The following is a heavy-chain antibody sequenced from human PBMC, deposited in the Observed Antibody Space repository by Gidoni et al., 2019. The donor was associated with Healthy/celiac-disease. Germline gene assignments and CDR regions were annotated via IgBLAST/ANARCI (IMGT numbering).Heavy chain of an antibody. CDR2: LYWDDDK. CDR1: GFSLSTSGVG. Sequence: QITLKESGPTLVNPTQTLTLTCTFSGFSLSTSGVGVGWIRQPPGKALEWLALLYWDDDKRYSPSLKSRLTITKDTSKNQVVLTMTNMDPVDTATYYCYGFHSDYYFDYWGQGTLVTVSS. CDR3: YGFHSDYYFDY. J-gene: IGHJ4*02. D-gene: IGHD4-17*01. V-gene: IGHV2-5*02.